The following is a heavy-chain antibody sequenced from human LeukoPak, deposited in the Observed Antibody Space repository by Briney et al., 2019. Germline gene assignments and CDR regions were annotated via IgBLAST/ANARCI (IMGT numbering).Heavy chain of an antibody. CDR2: SNPKSDDT. CDR1: GYTFTDDY. Sequence: ASVKVSCTASGYTFTDDYMHWVRHAPGQGLEWRGRSNPKSDDTNNAQKFQGRVTMTRDTSISTAYMELSRLRSDHTAVYYCASESTYYGSGSYYNGFWFDPWGQGTLVTVSS. CDR3: ASESTYYGSGSYYNGFWFDP. V-gene: IGHV1-2*06. D-gene: IGHD3-10*01. J-gene: IGHJ5*02.